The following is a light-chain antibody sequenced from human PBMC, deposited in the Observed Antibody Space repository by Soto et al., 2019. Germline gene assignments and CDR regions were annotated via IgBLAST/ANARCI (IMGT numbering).Light chain of an antibody. CDR2: EGS. V-gene: IGLV2-23*01. J-gene: IGLJ7*01. CDR1: SSDVGSYNL. Sequence: QSALTQPASVSGSPGQSFTISCTGTSSDVGSYNLVSWFQQHPGKAPKLMIYEGSQRPSGVSNRFSGSKSGNTASLTISGLLAEDEADYYCCSYAGSNTAVFGGGTQLTVL. CDR3: CSYAGSNTAV.